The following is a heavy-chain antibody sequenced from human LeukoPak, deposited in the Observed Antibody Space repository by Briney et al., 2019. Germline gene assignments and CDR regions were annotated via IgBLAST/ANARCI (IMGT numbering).Heavy chain of an antibody. CDR2: ISSSSSYI. V-gene: IGHV3-21*01. Sequence: GGSLRLSCAASGFTFSSYSMNWVRQAPGKGLEWVSSISSSSSYIYYADSVKGRLTISRDNAKNSLYLQMNSLRAEDTAVYYCARVGCSGGSCPHGIWGQGTMVTVSS. CDR1: GFTFSSYS. J-gene: IGHJ3*02. D-gene: IGHD2-15*01. CDR3: ARVGCSGGSCPHGI.